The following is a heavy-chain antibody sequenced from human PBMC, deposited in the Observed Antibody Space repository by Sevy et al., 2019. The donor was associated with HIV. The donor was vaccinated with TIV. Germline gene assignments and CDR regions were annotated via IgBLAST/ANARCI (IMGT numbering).Heavy chain of an antibody. J-gene: IGHJ1*01. CDR1: GFTFNRYS. CDR2: ISFDATNK. CDR3: ALERLSSDVAEYFQN. Sequence: GGSLRLSCAASGFTFNRYSMHWVRQAPGKGLEWVATISFDATNKHYPDSVKGRFTISRDNFQNSLILQMDSLRPEDTAVYYCALERLSSDVAEYFQNWGQGTLVTVSS. V-gene: IGHV3-30-3*01. D-gene: IGHD1-1*01.